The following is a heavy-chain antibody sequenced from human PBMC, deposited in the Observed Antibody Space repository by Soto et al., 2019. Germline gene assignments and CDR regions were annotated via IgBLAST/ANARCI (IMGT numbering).Heavy chain of an antibody. J-gene: IGHJ6*02. V-gene: IGHV1-69*13. D-gene: IGHD2-15*01. Sequence: SVKVSCKASGGTFSIYGICCVLQAALQWLEWMGGIIPIFGTVNYAQKFQGRVTITADGSTSTAYLELSSLRSEDTAIYFCARYCGGGSCSHYYYAMDVWGRGTTVTVSS. CDR1: GGTFSIYG. CDR3: ARYCGGGSCSHYYYAMDV. CDR2: IIPIFGTV.